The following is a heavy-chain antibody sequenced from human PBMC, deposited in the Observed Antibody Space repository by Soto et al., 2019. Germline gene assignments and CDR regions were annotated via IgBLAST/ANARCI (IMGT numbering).Heavy chain of an antibody. J-gene: IGHJ4*02. CDR2: ISGSDGKT. V-gene: IGHV3-23*01. CDR3: ARWSYLDY. Sequence: GGSLRLSCAASGFSFGSYALSWVRQAPGKGLEWVSTISGSDGKTFYADFVKGRFSISRDTSQNILYLQMNSLRADDTAIYYCARWSYLDYWGQGTRVTVSS. D-gene: IGHD3-3*01. CDR1: GFSFGSYA.